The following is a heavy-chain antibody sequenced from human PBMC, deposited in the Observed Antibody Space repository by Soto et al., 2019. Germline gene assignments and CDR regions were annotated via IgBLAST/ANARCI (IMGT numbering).Heavy chain of an antibody. CDR3: ARDRVRGALPQYGMDV. Sequence: PGWSLRLSCASSVFTFISYSMNWARQAPGKGLEWVSSIRGVDNNKYYAASVKGRFTISRDNAKNSLFLHLSGLTADDTAVYYCARDRVRGALPQYGMDVWGQGTTVTVS. D-gene: IGHD3-10*01. CDR1: VFTFISYS. V-gene: IGHV3-21*01. J-gene: IGHJ6*02. CDR2: IRGVDNNK.